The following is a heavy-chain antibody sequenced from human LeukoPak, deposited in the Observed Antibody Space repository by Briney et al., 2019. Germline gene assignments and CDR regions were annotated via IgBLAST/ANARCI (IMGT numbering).Heavy chain of an antibody. V-gene: IGHV1-69*04. CDR3: ASNGRYCSSTSCYAFQYFQH. D-gene: IGHD2-2*01. J-gene: IGHJ1*01. CDR2: IIPILGIA. CDR1: GGTFSSYA. Sequence: SVKVSCKASGGTFSSYAISWARQAPGQGLEWMGRIIPILGIANYAQKFQGRVTITADKSTSTAYMELSSLRSEDTAVYYCASNGRYCSSTSCYAFQYFQHWGQGTLVTVSS.